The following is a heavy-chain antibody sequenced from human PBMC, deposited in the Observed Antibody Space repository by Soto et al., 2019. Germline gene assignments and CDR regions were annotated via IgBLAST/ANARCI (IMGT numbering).Heavy chain of an antibody. J-gene: IGHJ5*02. CDR1: GGSVGNYY. CDR3: ARDRDRHSSGLPSFDP. Sequence: SETLSLTCSVSGGSVGNYYWSWVRQPPGKRLEWIGYIYYTGTHDYNPSLRGRATISVDTSKDQFSLKLTSVTAADTAVYYCARDRDRHSSGLPSFDPWGQGILVTVSS. D-gene: IGHD3-22*01. V-gene: IGHV4-59*02. CDR2: IYYTGTH.